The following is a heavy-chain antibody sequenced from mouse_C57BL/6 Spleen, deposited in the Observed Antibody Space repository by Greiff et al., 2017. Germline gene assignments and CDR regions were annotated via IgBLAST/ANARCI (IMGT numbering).Heavy chain of an antibody. J-gene: IGHJ4*01. V-gene: IGHV5-15*01. Sequence: EVKLVESGGGLVQPGGSLKLSCAASGFTFSDYGMAWVRQAPRKGPEWVAFISNLAYSNYYADTVTGRFTISRENAKNTLYLEMSSLGSEDTAMYYCARGDSRYAMDYWGQGTSVTVSS. CDR3: ARGDSRYAMDY. CDR1: GFTFSDYG. D-gene: IGHD3-3*01. CDR2: ISNLAYSN.